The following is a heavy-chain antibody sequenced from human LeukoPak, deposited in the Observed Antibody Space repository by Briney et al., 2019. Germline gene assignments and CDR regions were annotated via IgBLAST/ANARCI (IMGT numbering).Heavy chain of an antibody. Sequence: GGSLRLSCAASGFTFSDSYMTWVRQAPGKGVEWVAYISGSGRDINYSDSVKGRFTISRDNAKNSLYLQMSSLRVEDTAVYYCTRDPRHFDSCGQGTLVTVSS. J-gene: IGHJ5*01. CDR2: ISGSGRDI. CDR1: GFTFSDSY. CDR3: TRDPRHFDS. V-gene: IGHV3-11*04. D-gene: IGHD6-6*01.